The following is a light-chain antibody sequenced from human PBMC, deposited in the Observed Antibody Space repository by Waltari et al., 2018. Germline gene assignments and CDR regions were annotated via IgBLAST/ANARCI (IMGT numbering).Light chain of an antibody. V-gene: IGKV3-20*01. CDR2: GAS. Sequence: IMLTQSPGTLSLSPGERATLSCRASPSISRSLAWYHQKPGQAPRLLIYGASTRATGIPDRFSGSGSGTDFSLTISGLEPEDSAVYYCQHHFRLPATFGQGTKVEIK. CDR3: QHHFRLPAT. J-gene: IGKJ1*01. CDR1: PSISRS.